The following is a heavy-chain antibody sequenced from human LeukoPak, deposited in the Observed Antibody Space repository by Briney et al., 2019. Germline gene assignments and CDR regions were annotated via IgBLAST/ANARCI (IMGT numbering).Heavy chain of an antibody. CDR1: LGTLSSYA. CDR3: ARDFWRGGAFDI. Sequence: TVKVSCKASLGTLSSYAISRVRQAPRQGLEWMGRIIPILCIPNSAQKSQGRVTITADKFTSTAYMELGRLRSEDTAVYYCARDFWRGGAFDIWGQGTMVTVSS. J-gene: IGHJ3*02. D-gene: IGHD3-3*01. V-gene: IGHV1-69*04. CDR2: IIPILCIP.